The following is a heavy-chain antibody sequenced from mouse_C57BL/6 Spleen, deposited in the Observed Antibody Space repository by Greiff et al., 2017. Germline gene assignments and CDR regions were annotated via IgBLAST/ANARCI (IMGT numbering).Heavy chain of an antibody. CDR1: GYTFTDYE. Sequence: QVQLKESGAELVRPGASVTLSCKASGYTFTDYEMHWVKQTPVHGLEWIGAIDPETGGTAYNQKFKGKAILTADKSSSTAYMELRSLTSEDSAVYYCTRAAWGDFDYWGQGTTLTVSS. J-gene: IGHJ2*01. CDR3: TRAAWGDFDY. V-gene: IGHV1-15*01. CDR2: IDPETGGT.